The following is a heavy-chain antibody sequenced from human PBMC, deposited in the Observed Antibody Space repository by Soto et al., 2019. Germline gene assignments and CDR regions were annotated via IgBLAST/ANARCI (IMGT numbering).Heavy chain of an antibody. CDR3: AKGVDYGDYISDI. J-gene: IGHJ3*02. CDR1: GCKFINYA. D-gene: IGHD4-17*01. V-gene: IGHV3-23*01. CDR2: LSASGGNS. Sequence: GGLKRLPRRVVGCKFINYAGSWVSQAPGKGPEWVSALSASGGNSYYRDSVKGRFTISRDSSKNTLYLQMNSLRAEDTAVYYCAKGVDYGDYISDIWGQGTMVTVSS.